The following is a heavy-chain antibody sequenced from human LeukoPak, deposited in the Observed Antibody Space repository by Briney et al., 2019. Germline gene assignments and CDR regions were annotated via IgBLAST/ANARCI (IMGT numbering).Heavy chain of an antibody. V-gene: IGHV4-61*08. CDR1: GGSISSGDYY. CDR2: IYYSGST. CDR3: ARDNYNILTGYVRYAFDI. Sequence: SETLSLTCTVSGGSISSGDYYWSWIRQPPGKGLEWIGYIYYSGSTNYNPSLKSRVTISVDTSKNQFSLKLSSVTAADTAVYYCARDNYNILTGYVRYAFDIWGQGTMVTVSS. D-gene: IGHD3-9*01. J-gene: IGHJ3*02.